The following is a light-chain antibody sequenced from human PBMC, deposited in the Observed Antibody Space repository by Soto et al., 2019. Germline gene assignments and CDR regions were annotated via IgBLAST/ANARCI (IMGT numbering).Light chain of an antibody. Sequence: EIVLTHSPGTLSLSPGERATLSSRASHSVSSSYLAWYQQKPGQAPRLLIYGASSRATGISDRFSGSGSGTDLTLTISRLEPEDFAVYYFQQYGSYHRYTFRQGTKVEIK. CDR2: GAS. CDR1: HSVSSSY. V-gene: IGKV3-20*01. J-gene: IGKJ2*01. CDR3: QQYGSYHRYT.